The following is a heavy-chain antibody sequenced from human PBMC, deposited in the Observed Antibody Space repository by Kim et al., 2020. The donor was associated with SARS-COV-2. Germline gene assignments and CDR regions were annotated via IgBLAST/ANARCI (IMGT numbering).Heavy chain of an antibody. CDR2: INPSGGST. J-gene: IGHJ4*02. CDR3: AREDGDYVWGY. D-gene: IGHD3-16*01. Sequence: ASVKVSCKASGYNFTSYYMHWVRQAPGQGLEWMGIINPSGGSTSYAQKFQGRVTMTRETSTSTVYMELSSLRSEDTAVYYCAREDGDYVWGYWGQGTLVTVSS. V-gene: IGHV1-46*01. CDR1: GYNFTSYY.